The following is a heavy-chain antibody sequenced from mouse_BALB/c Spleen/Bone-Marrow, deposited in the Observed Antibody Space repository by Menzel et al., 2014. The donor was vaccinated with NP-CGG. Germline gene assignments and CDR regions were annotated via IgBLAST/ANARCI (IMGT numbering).Heavy chain of an antibody. V-gene: IGHV5-6-4*01. J-gene: IGHJ4*01. D-gene: IGHD2-3*01. CDR1: GFTFSSYT. Sequence: DVQLVESGGGLVKPGGSLKLSCAASGFTFSSYTMSWVRQTPEKRLEWVATITSVGVYTYYPDSVKGRFTISRDNAKNTLYLQMSSLKSEDTAMYYCTRDLYDGYSYYAMEYWGQRTSVPVSS. CDR2: ITSVGVYT. CDR3: TRDLYDGYSYYAMEY.